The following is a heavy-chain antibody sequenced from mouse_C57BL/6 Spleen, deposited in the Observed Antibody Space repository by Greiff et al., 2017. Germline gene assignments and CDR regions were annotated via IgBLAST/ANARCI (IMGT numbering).Heavy chain of an antibody. J-gene: IGHJ1*03. CDR2: IWSGGST. CDR3: ARIYGSSYDWYFDV. CDR1: GFSLTSYG. V-gene: IGHV2-2*01. Sequence: QVHVKQSGPGLVQPSQSLSITCTVSGFSLTSYGVHWVRQSPGKGLEWLGVIWSGGSTDYNAAFISRLSISKDNSKSQVFFKMNSLQADDTAIYYCARIYGSSYDWYFDVWGTGTTVTVSS. D-gene: IGHD1-1*01.